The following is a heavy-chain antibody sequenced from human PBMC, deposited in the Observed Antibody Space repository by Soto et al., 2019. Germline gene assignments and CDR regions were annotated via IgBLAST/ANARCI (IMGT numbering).Heavy chain of an antibody. CDR2: IYYSGST. V-gene: IGHV4-39*01. Sequence: QLQLQESGPGLVKPSETLSLTCTVSGGSIISSSYFWGWIRQPPGKGREWIGSIYYSGSTYYNPSLKSRVTVSVDTSKNQFSLKLSSVTAADTAVYYCARHPSDFWFDPWGQGTLVTVSS. CDR1: GGSIISSSYF. D-gene: IGHD2-21*02. J-gene: IGHJ5*02. CDR3: ARHPSDFWFDP.